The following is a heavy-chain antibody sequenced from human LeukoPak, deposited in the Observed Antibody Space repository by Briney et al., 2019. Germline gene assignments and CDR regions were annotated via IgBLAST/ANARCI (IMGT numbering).Heavy chain of an antibody. CDR2: IYPRXXST. V-gene: IGHV1-46*01. Sequence: GASVKVSCTASGYTFTSNYIHWVRQAPGQGLEWMGMIYPRXXSTXXXXXXQXRXXVTRDXSTSTVHMELSGLRSEDTAVYYCARDQEGFDYWGQGTLVTVSS. CDR3: ARDQEGFDY. CDR1: GYTFTSNY. J-gene: IGHJ4*02.